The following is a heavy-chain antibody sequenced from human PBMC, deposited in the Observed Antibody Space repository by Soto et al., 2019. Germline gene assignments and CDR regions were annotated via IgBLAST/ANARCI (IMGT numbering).Heavy chain of an antibody. CDR3: ASENCYVFDN. D-gene: IGHD2-15*01. Sequence: EVQLVEAGGDLVQPGGCLRLSCAASGINFKDDWMSWVRQAPGKGLEWVANINEDGSSKYYVDSVKGRFTISRDNAKNSLYMQMNSLRAEDTALYYCASENCYVFDNWGQGTPVTVSS. V-gene: IGHV3-7*03. CDR2: INEDGSSK. J-gene: IGHJ4*02. CDR1: GINFKDDW.